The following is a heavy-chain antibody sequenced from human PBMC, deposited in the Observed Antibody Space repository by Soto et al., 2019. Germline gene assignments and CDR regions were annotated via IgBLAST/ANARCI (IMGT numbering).Heavy chain of an antibody. V-gene: IGHV3-7*01. Sequence: GGSLRLSCAASGFTFSSYWTSWVRQAPGKGLEWVANIKQDGSEKYYVDSVKGRFTISRDNAKNSLYLQMNSLRAEDTAVYYCARAVTNDYWGQGTLVTVSS. D-gene: IGHD4-17*01. CDR2: IKQDGSEK. CDR1: GFTFSSYW. CDR3: ARAVTNDY. J-gene: IGHJ4*02.